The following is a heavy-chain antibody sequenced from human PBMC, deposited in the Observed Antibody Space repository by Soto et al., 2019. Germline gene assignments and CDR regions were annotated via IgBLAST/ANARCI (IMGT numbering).Heavy chain of an antibody. Sequence: ASVTVSCKASGYTFTSYDINWVRQATGQGLEWMGWMNPNSGNTGYAQKFQGRVTMTRNTSISTAYMELSSLRSEDTAVYYCARGRIFGVVIIIYYYMDVWGKGTTVTVSS. V-gene: IGHV1-8*01. CDR3: ARGRIFGVVIIIYYYMDV. CDR1: GYTFTSYD. CDR2: MNPNSGNT. J-gene: IGHJ6*03. D-gene: IGHD3-3*02.